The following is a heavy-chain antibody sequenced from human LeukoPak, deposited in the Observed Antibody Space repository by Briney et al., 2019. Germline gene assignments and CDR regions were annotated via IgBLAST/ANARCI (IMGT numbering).Heavy chain of an antibody. CDR1: GYTFTGYY. J-gene: IGHJ4*02. Sequence: EASVKVSCKASGYTFTGYYMHWVRQAPGQGLEWMGWINPNSGGTNYAQKFQGRVTMTRGTSISTAYMELSRLRSDDTAVYYCARGKSYYDRFPHFDYWGQGTLVTVSS. CDR3: ARGKSYYDRFPHFDY. CDR2: INPNSGGT. D-gene: IGHD3-22*01. V-gene: IGHV1-2*02.